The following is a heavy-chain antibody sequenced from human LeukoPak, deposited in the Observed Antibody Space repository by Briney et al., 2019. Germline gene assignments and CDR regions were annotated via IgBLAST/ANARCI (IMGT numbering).Heavy chain of an antibody. CDR1: GFTFSSYG. V-gene: IGHV3-30*18. J-gene: IGHJ4*02. Sequence: PGGSLRLSCAASGFTFSSYGMHWVRQAPGKGLEWVAVISYDGSNKYYADSVKGRFTISRDNSKNTLYLQMNSLRAEDTAVYYCAKGGRSSSSSLGYWGQGTLVTVSS. CDR3: AKGGRSSSSSLGY. D-gene: IGHD6-6*01. CDR2: ISYDGSNK.